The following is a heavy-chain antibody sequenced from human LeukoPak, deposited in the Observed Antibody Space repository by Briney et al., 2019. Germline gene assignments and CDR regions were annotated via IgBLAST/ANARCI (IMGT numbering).Heavy chain of an antibody. CDR1: GFTFSSYA. D-gene: IGHD5-18*01. V-gene: IGHV3-23*01. CDR2: ISGSGGST. Sequence: PGGSLRLSCAASGFTFSSYAMSWVRQAPGKGLEWVSAISGSGGSTYYADSVKGRFTISRDNSKNTLYLQMNSLRAEDTAVYYCAKDRREYSYGSSEFDYWGQGTLVTVSS. CDR3: AKDRREYSYGSSEFDY. J-gene: IGHJ4*02.